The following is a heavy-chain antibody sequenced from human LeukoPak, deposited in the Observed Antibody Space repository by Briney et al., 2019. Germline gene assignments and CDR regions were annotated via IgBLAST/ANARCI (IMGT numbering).Heavy chain of an antibody. CDR3: ARGWFNYDILTGYYYNWFDP. CDR1: GYTFTSYY. J-gene: IGHJ5*02. D-gene: IGHD3-9*01. Sequence: ASVKVSCKASGYTFTSYYMHWVRQAPGQGLEWMGIINPSGGSTSYAQKFQGRVTMTRDTSTSTVYMELSSLRSEDTAVYYCARGWFNYDILTGYYYNWFDPWGQGTLVTVSS. CDR2: INPSGGST. V-gene: IGHV1-46*01.